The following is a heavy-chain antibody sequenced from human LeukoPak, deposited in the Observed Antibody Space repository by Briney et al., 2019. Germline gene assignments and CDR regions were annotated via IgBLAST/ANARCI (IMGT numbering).Heavy chain of an antibody. CDR3: ATISRVAGY. CDR1: GFTFSSYA. D-gene: IGHD2-15*01. J-gene: IGHJ4*02. CDR2: ISYDGSNK. Sequence: PGGSLRLSCPASGFTFSSYAMHWVRQAPATGLEWVAVISYDGSNKYYADSVKGRFTISRDNAKNSLYLQMNSLRAEDTAVYYCATISRVAGYWGQGTLVTVSS. V-gene: IGHV3-30*04.